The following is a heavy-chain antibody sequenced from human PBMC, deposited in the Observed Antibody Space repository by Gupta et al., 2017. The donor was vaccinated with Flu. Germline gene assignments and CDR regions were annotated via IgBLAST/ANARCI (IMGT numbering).Heavy chain of an antibody. D-gene: IGHD5-12*01. J-gene: IGHJ4*02. CDR1: GYTFTSFG. V-gene: IGHV1-18*01. CDR3: ARDGRYGGYELDY. Sequence: QVQLVQSGAEVKKPGASVKVSCKASGYTFTSFGISWVRQAPGQGLEWMGWISAYSGDTNYAQKLQGRVTMTTDTSTRTAYRELRSLRSDDTAVYYCARDGRYGGYELDYWGQGTLVTVSS. CDR2: ISAYSGDT.